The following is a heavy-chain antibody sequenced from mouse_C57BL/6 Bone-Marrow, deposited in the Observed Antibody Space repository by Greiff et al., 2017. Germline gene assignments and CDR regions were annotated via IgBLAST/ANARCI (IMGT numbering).Heavy chain of an antibody. CDR3: AAYYYAPWNY. CDR2: IYPSDSET. CDR1: GYTFTSYW. D-gene: IGHD1-1*01. V-gene: IGHV1-61*01. J-gene: IGHJ2*01. Sequence: QVQLQQPGAELVRPGSSVKLSCKASGYTFTSYWMDWVKQRPGQGLEWIGNIYPSDSETHYNQKFKDKATLTVDKSSSTAYMQLSRLTSEDAAVYYCAAYYYAPWNYWGQGTTLTVSS.